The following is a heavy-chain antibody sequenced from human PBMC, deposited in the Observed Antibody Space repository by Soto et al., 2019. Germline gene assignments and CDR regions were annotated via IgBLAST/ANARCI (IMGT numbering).Heavy chain of an antibody. CDR3: EREVGPFDF. Sequence: QVQLVESGGGVVQPGRSLRLSCAASGFIFSTYGIHWVRQAPGEGLEWVAVICYDGSNKYYGDSVKGRFTISRDNSKNTLYVQMNSVRAEDTAVYYCEREVGPFDFWGQGTMVTVSS. CDR1: GFIFSTYG. V-gene: IGHV3-33*01. D-gene: IGHD1-26*01. CDR2: ICYDGSNK. J-gene: IGHJ3*01.